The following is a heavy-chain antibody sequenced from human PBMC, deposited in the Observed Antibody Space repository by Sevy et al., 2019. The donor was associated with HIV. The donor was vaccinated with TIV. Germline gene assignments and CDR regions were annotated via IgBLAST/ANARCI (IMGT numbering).Heavy chain of an antibody. D-gene: IGHD3-16*02. CDR3: AREMITFGGVIVIPYYYYGMDV. J-gene: IGHJ6*02. Sequence: GGSLRLSCAASGSTFSSYAMHWVRQAPGKGLEWVAVISYDGSNKYYADSVKGRFTISRDNSKNTLYLQMNSLRAEDTAVYYCAREMITFGGVIVIPYYYYGMDVWGQWTTVTVSS. CDR2: ISYDGSNK. CDR1: GSTFSSYA. V-gene: IGHV3-30-3*01.